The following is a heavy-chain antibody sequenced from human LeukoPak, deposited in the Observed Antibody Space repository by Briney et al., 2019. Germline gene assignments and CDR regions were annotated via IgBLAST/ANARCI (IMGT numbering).Heavy chain of an antibody. CDR1: GFTFTSHA. J-gene: IGHJ4*02. CDR3: ASRQDLGRHYDN. CDR2: FSAASGGT. D-gene: IGHD6-6*01. Sequence: PGGSLRLACATYGFTFTSHAMSWVRQAPGKGLEWISGFSAASGGTYYADSVKGRFTISRDISKSTLYLQMNSLRVEDTAVYYCASRQDLGRHYDNWGQGTLVTVSS. V-gene: IGHV3-23*01.